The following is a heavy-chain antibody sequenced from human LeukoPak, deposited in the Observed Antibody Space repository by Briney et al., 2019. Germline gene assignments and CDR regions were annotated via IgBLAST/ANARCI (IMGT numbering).Heavy chain of an antibody. Sequence: GGSLRLSCAASGFTFSSYWMHWVRQAPGKGLVWVSRINSDGSSTSYADSVKGRFTISRDNAKNTLYLQMNSLRAEDTAVYYCAREKENDSSGYYSAWFDPWGQGTLVTVSS. D-gene: IGHD3-22*01. CDR3: AREKENDSSGYYSAWFDP. CDR2: INSDGSST. CDR1: GFTFSSYW. J-gene: IGHJ5*02. V-gene: IGHV3-74*01.